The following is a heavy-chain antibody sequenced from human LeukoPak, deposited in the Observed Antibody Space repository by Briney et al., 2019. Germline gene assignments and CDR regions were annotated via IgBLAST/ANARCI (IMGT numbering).Heavy chain of an antibody. J-gene: IGHJ3*02. V-gene: IGHV4-59*01. Sequence: SSETLSLTCTVSGGSISSYYWSWIRQPPGKGLEWIGYIYYSGSTNYNPSLKSRVTISVDTSKNQFSLKLSSVTAADTAVYYCARDDDDDALDIWGQGTMVTVSS. D-gene: IGHD3-16*01. CDR2: IYYSGST. CDR1: GGSISSYY. CDR3: ARDDDDDALDI.